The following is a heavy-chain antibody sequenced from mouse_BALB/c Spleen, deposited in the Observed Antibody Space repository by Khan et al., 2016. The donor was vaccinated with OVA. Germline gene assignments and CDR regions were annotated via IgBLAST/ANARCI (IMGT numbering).Heavy chain of an antibody. CDR1: GDSITSGY. CDR3: ARSHCRFAFAY. V-gene: IGHV3-8*02. J-gene: IGHJ3*01. CDR2: IIHSGST. D-gene: IGHD2-14*01. Sequence: EVQLQESGPSLVKPSQTLSLTCSVTGDSITSGYWCWIRKFPGNKLEYMGYIIHSGSTYYNPSLKSRISIPRHTSKNQYSLQLNSVTTADTATYSSARSHCRFAFAYWGQGTLVTVSA.